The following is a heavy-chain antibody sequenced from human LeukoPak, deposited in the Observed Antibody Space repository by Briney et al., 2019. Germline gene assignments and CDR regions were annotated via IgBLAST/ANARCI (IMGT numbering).Heavy chain of an antibody. Sequence: GGSLRLSCAASGFTFSSYGMHWVRQAPGKGLEWAAFIRYDGSNKYYADSVKGRFTISRDNSKNTLYLQMNSLRAEDTAVYYCAKDHRGIVALDYWGQGTLVTVSS. D-gene: IGHD1-26*01. J-gene: IGHJ4*02. CDR3: AKDHRGIVALDY. CDR2: IRYDGSNK. V-gene: IGHV3-30*02. CDR1: GFTFSSYG.